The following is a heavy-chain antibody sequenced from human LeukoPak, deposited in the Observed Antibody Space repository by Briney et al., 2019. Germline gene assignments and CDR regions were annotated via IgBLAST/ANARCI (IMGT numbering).Heavy chain of an antibody. CDR3: ARTDCSGGSCYSDWFDP. CDR2: INTNTGNP. Sequence: ASVKLSCKASGYTLTSYAMNWVRQAPGQGLEWMGWINTNTGNPTYAQGFTGRFVFSLDTSFSTAYLQISSLKAEDTAAYYCARTDCSGGSCYSDWFDPWGQGTLVTVSS. D-gene: IGHD2-15*01. V-gene: IGHV7-4-1*02. J-gene: IGHJ5*02. CDR1: GYTLTSYA.